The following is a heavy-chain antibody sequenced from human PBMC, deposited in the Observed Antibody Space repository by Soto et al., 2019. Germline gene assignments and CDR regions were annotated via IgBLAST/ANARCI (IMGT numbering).Heavy chain of an antibody. D-gene: IGHD3-22*01. CDR1: GFTFSNYA. J-gene: IGHJ4*02. V-gene: IGHV3-23*01. CDR3: GKYDSSDYYYGSFDY. Sequence: PGGSLRLSCAASGFTFSNYAMSWVRQAPGKGLEWVSVISGSGGSTNYADSVKGRFTISRDNSKNTLYLQMNSLRAEDRAIYYCGKYDSSDYYYGSFDYWGQGTLVTVSS. CDR2: ISGSGGST.